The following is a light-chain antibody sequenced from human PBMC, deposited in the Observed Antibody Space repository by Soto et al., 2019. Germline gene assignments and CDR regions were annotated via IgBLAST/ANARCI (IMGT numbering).Light chain of an antibody. V-gene: IGLV2-14*01. CDR1: SSDVGGYNY. J-gene: IGLJ1*01. CDR3: SSYTSSSTWV. Sequence: QSVLTQPGSVSGSPGQSISISCTGTSSDVGGYNYVSWYQQHPGKAPKLIIYEVNNRPSGVSNRFSGSKSGNTASLTISGLQAEDEADYYCSSYTSSSTWVFGTGTKVTVL. CDR2: EVN.